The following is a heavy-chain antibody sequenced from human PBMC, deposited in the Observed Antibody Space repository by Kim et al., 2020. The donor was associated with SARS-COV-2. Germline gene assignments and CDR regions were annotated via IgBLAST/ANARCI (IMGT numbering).Heavy chain of an antibody. V-gene: IGHV4-34*01. D-gene: IGHD6-19*01. CDR1: GGSFSGYY. Sequence: SETLSLTCAVYGGSFSGYYWSWIRQPPGKGLEWIGEINHSGSTNYNPSLKSRVTISVDTSKNQFPLKLSSVHAADTAVYYCARGTRQWLVRGPYYYYMDVWGKRTTVTVS. CDR2: INHSGST. J-gene: IGHJ6*03. CDR3: ARGTRQWLVRGPYYYYMDV.